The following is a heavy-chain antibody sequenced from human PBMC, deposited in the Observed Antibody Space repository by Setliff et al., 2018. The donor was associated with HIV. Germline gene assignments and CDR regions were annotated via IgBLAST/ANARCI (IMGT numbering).Heavy chain of an antibody. CDR1: GFTFSNYG. CDR2: MRYDGSNK. CDR3: AKDKAYHDYIWGSSVLAY. D-gene: IGHD3-16*01. V-gene: IGHV3-30*02. Sequence: PGGSLRLSCAISGFTFSNYGMHWVRQAPGKGLEWVAFMRYDGSNKDYADSVKGRFTISRDNSKNTLFLQMNSLRPEDTAIYYCAKDKAYHDYIWGSSVLAYWGQGTLVTVSS. J-gene: IGHJ4*02.